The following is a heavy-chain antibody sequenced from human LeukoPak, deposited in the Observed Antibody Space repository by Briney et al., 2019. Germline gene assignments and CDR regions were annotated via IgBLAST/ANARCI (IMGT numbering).Heavy chain of an antibody. CDR3: VRYTVVTMYQY. CDR1: GDSISSRSYY. Sequence: SETLSLTCTVSGDSISSRSYYWGWIRQPPGKGLEWIGSINYSGRTDYSPSLKSRLTMSVDTSNNHFSLRLRSVTAADTAVYYCVRYTVVTMYQYWGQGTLVTVSS. V-gene: IGHV4-39*02. D-gene: IGHD4-23*01. CDR2: INYSGRT. J-gene: IGHJ4*02.